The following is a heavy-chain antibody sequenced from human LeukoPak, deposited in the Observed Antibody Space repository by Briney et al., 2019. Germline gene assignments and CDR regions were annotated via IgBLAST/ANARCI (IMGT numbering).Heavy chain of an antibody. CDR2: INPNSGDT. CDR1: GYTFTDYF. CDR3: ARDFEDIAARPRYYYYYGMDV. J-gene: IGHJ6*02. D-gene: IGHD6-6*01. V-gene: IGHV1-2*02. Sequence: GASVKVSCKASGYTFTDYFMHWVRQAPGQGLEWMGWINPNSGDTNYAQKFQGRVTMTRDTSIRTAYMELRSLRSDDTAVYYCARDFEDIAARPRYYYYYGMDVWGQGTTVTVSS.